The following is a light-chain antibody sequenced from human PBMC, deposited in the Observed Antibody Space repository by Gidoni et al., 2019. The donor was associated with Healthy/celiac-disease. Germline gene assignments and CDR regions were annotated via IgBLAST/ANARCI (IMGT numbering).Light chain of an antibody. V-gene: IGLV2-14*03. CDR3: SSYTSSSTLVV. CDR1: SSDVGGYNY. Sequence: SALTQPASVSGSPGQSITISCTGTSSDVGGYNYVSWYKHHPVKAPKLMIYDVSNRPSGVSNRFSGSNSGNTASLTISGLQAEDEADYYCSSYTSSSTLVVFGGGTKLTVL. J-gene: IGLJ2*01. CDR2: DVS.